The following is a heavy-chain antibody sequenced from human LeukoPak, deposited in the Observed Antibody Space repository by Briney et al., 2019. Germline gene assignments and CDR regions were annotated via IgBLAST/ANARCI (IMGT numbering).Heavy chain of an antibody. Sequence: ASVKVPCKASGYTFTGYYMHWVRQAPGQGIEWMGRINPNSGGTNYAQKFQGRVPMPRDTSISTAYMELSRLRSDDTAVYYCARGFVWGSYRVDYWGQGTLVTVSS. V-gene: IGHV1-2*06. J-gene: IGHJ4*02. D-gene: IGHD3-16*02. CDR3: ARGFVWGSYRVDY. CDR1: GYTFTGYY. CDR2: INPNSGGT.